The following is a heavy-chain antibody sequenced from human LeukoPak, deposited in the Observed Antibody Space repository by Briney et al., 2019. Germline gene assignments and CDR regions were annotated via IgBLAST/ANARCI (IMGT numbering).Heavy chain of an antibody. D-gene: IGHD6-13*01. J-gene: IGHJ4*02. CDR2: INHSGST. Sequence: SETLSLTCAVYGGSFSGYYRSWIRQPPGKGLEWIGEINHSGSTNYNPSLKSRVTISVDTSKNQFSLKLSSVTAADTAVYYCARQIVAAAGKPDDYWGQGTLVTVSS. CDR1: GGSFSGYY. V-gene: IGHV4-34*01. CDR3: ARQIVAAAGKPDDY.